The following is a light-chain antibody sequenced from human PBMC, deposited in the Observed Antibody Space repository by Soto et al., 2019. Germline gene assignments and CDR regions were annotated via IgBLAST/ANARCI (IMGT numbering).Light chain of an antibody. CDR1: QSVSSSY. J-gene: IGKJ2*01. CDR2: GAS. V-gene: IGKV3-20*01. CDR3: QQYDNSPPFT. Sequence: EIVLTQSPGTLSLSPGERATLSCRASQSVSSSYLAWYQQKPGQAPRLLIYGASSRATGIPDRFSGSGSGTDFTLTINRLEPEAFAVYFCQQYDNSPPFTFGQGTKVEIK.